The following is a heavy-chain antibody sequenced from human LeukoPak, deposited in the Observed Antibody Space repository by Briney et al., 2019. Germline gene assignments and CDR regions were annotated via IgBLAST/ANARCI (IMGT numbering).Heavy chain of an antibody. CDR1: GGSFSGYY. Sequence: SETLSLTCAVYGGSFSGYYWGWIRQPPGKGLEWIGEINHSGSTNYNPSLKSRVTISVDTSKNQFSLKLSYVTTADTAVYYCARIPARSYCSGGSCYRNAFDIWGQGTMVTVSS. CDR2: INHSGST. D-gene: IGHD2-15*01. V-gene: IGHV4-34*01. J-gene: IGHJ3*02. CDR3: ARIPARSYCSGGSCYRNAFDI.